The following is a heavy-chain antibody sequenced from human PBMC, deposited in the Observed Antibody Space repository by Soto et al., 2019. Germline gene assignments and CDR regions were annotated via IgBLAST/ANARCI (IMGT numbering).Heavy chain of an antibody. V-gene: IGHV1-18*01. D-gene: IGHD1-26*01. CDR1: GYTFTSYG. CDR3: ARDSPLRIVGARVPHDAFDI. Sequence: QVQLVQSGAEVKKPGASVKVSCKASGYTFTSYGISWVRQAPGQGLEWMGWISAYNGNTNYAQKLQGRVTMTTDTSTSTAYMELRSLRSDDTAVYYCARDSPLRIVGARVPHDAFDIWGQGTMVTVSS. J-gene: IGHJ3*02. CDR2: ISAYNGNT.